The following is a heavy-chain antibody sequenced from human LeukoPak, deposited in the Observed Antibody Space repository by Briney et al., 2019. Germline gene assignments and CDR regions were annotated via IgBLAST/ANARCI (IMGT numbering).Heavy chain of an antibody. V-gene: IGHV3-30*03. CDR2: ISYDGSNK. Sequence: PGGFLRLSCAASGFTFSSYGMHWVRQAPGEGLEWVAVISYDGSNKYYADSVKGRFTISRDNPKNTVYLQMNSLRAEDPAVYFCARSPVLDRNDWSFADWGQGTLVTVSS. J-gene: IGHJ4*02. CDR3: ARSPVLDRNDWSFAD. D-gene: IGHD1-1*01. CDR1: GFTFSSYG.